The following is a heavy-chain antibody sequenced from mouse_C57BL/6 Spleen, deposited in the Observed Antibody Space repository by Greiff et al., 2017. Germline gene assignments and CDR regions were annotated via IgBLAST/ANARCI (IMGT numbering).Heavy chain of an antibody. CDR3: TRRELGLGYFDY. J-gene: IGHJ2*01. CDR1: GFTFSSYA. Sequence: EVKLQESGEGLVKPGGSLKLSCAASGFTFSSYAMSWVRQTPEKRLEWVAYISSGGDYIYYADTVKGRFTISRDNARNTLYLQLSSLKSEDTAMYYCTRRELGLGYFDYWGQGTTLTVSS. D-gene: IGHD4-1*01. V-gene: IGHV5-9-1*02. CDR2: ISSGGDYI.